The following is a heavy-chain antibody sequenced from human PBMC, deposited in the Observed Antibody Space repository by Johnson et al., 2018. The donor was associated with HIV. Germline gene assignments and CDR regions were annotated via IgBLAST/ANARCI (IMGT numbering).Heavy chain of an antibody. D-gene: IGHD6-19*01. V-gene: IGHV3-23*04. CDR1: GFTFDDYG. J-gene: IGHJ3*02. CDR3: ARARMAVAVFHAFDI. CDR2: LGGSGSDT. Sequence: VQLVESGGGVVRPGGSLRLSCAASGFTFDDYGMSWVRQAPGKGLEWVSALGGSGSDTYYADSVKGRFTISRDNSKNTLYLQMSSLRGEDTAVYYCARARMAVAVFHAFDIWGQGTVVTVSS.